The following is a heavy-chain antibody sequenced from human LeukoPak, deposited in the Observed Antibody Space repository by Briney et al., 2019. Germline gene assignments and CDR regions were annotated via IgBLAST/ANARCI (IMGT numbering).Heavy chain of an antibody. D-gene: IGHD2-21*01. V-gene: IGHV3-23*01. CDR3: ASFPRGDLALVILDY. J-gene: IGHJ4*02. CDR1: EFNFRSYA. Sequence: PGGSLRLSCAASEFNFRSYAMTWVRQAPGKGLEGVSGISASGDSTNYADSVKGRFTISRDNSKNTLYLQLNSLRPEDTAVYYCASFPRGDLALVILDYWGQGTLVTVSS. CDR2: ISASGDST.